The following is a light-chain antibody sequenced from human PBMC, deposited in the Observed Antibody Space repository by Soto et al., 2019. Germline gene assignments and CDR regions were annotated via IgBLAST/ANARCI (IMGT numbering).Light chain of an antibody. V-gene: IGKV1-39*01. CDR1: QSISSY. CDR3: QQSYSTLWP. J-gene: IGKJ1*01. Sequence: DIQMTQSPSSLSASVGDRVTITCRASQSISSYLNWYQQKPGKAPKLLIYAASSLQSGVPSRFSGSGSVTDFTITISSLQPEDFATYYCQQSYSTLWPFGQGTKVEIK. CDR2: AAS.